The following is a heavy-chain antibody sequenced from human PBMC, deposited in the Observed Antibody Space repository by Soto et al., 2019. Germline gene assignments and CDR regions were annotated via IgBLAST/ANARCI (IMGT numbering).Heavy chain of an antibody. CDR3: AKRNSD. CDR1: GFSFSNYA. J-gene: IGHJ4*02. V-gene: IGHV3-23*01. D-gene: IGHD2-15*01. Sequence: EVQVLESGGGLVQPGGSLRLSCAASGFSFSNYAMTWVRQAPGKGLEWVSSISASGGSTFYADSVKGRFTISRDNSKNTLYLQMNTLRAEHTAVYYCAKRNSDWGQGTLVTVSS. CDR2: ISASGGST.